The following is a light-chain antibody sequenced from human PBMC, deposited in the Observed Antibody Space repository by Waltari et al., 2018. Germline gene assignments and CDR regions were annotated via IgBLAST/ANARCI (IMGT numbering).Light chain of an antibody. J-gene: IGKJ1*01. CDR1: QSVGSN. V-gene: IGKV3-15*01. CDR2: DVS. CDR3: QQCNSWPLWT. Sequence: EIVMTQSPGTLSVSPGESATLSCRAGQSVGSNLAWYQQKPGQAPRLLIYDVSTRATGIPARFSGSGSGTEFTLTISSLQSEDFAIYYCQQCNSWPLWTFGPGTKVEIK.